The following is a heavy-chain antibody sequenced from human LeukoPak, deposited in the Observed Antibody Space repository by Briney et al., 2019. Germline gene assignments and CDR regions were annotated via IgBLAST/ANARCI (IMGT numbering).Heavy chain of an antibody. V-gene: IGHV3-48*03. J-gene: IGHJ4*02. CDR3: ARDRGSRSNSPYYFDY. CDR2: ITSSGDGV. Sequence: GGSLRLSCAASGFTFRIYELHWVRQAPGKGLEWVSYITSSGDGVYYAHSVRGRLTISRDNAKNSLYLEMNSLRAEDTAVYYCARDRGSRSNSPYYFDYWGQGALVTVSS. CDR1: GFTFRIYE. D-gene: IGHD4-11*01.